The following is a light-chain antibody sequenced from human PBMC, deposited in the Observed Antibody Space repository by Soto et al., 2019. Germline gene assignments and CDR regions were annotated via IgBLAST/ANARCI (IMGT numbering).Light chain of an antibody. V-gene: IGKV3-20*01. Sequence: EIVLTHSPGTLSLSPCERATLSSSASQRITSTFLAWYQQKPGQAPRLLIYGASSRATGIPDRFTGSGSGTDFTLTISRLEPEDFAVYYCQQHGSSLALTFGGGTKVDIK. J-gene: IGKJ4*01. CDR1: QRITSTF. CDR2: GAS. CDR3: QQHGSSLALT.